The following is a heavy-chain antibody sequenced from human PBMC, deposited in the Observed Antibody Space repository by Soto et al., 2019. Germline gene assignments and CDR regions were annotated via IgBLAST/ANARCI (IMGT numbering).Heavy chain of an antibody. D-gene: IGHD2-15*01. Sequence: ASVKVSCKASGYTFTGYYMHWVRQAPGQGLEWMGWINPNSGSTNYAQKFQGWVTMTRDTSISTAYMELSRLRSDDTAVYYCTVVVVAADDAFDIWGQGTMVTVSS. CDR1: GYTFTGYY. V-gene: IGHV1-2*04. CDR2: INPNSGST. J-gene: IGHJ3*02. CDR3: TVVVVAADDAFDI.